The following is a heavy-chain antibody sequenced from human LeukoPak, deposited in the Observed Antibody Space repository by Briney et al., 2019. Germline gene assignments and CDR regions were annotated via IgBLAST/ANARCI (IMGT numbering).Heavy chain of an antibody. CDR2: INPNSGGT. V-gene: IGHV1-2*02. CDR3: ARVLDDSGGYYFILGAFDI. Sequence: ASVKVSCKASGYTFTGYYMHWVRQALGQGLEWMGWINPNSGGTNYAQKFQGRVTMTRDTSISTAYMELSRLRSDDTAVYYCARVLDDSGGYYFILGAFDIWGLGTMVTVSS. CDR1: GYTFTGYY. D-gene: IGHD3-22*01. J-gene: IGHJ3*02.